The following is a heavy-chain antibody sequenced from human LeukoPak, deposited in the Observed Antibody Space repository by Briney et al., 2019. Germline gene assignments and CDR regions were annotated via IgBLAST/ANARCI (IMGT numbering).Heavy chain of an antibody. Sequence: SETLSLTCTVSGGSISSSSYYWGWIRQPPGKGLEWIGSIYYSGSTYYNPSLKSRVTISVDTSKNQFSLKLSSVTAADTAVYYCARARSNYGVNNYFDYWGQGTLVTVSS. CDR2: IYYSGST. J-gene: IGHJ4*02. V-gene: IGHV4-39*07. CDR3: ARARSNYGVNNYFDY. D-gene: IGHD4-17*01. CDR1: GGSISSSSYY.